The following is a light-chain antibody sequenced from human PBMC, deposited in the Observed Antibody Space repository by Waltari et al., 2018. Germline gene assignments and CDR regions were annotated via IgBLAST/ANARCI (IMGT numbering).Light chain of an antibody. CDR3: QHGYGTPLT. CDR2: KAS. CDR1: ENVNNY. J-gene: IGKJ4*01. Sequence: DIQMTHSPSSLSASVGDRVTITCRASENVNNYLNWYQQKPGKAPKLLIYKASTLQSGVPSRFSGSGSGTDYTFTISSLQSEDVATYYCQHGYGTPLTFGGGTKVEIK. V-gene: IGKV1-39*01.